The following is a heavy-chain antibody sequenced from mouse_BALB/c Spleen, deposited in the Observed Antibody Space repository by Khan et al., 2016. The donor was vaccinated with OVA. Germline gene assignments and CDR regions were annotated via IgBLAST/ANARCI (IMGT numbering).Heavy chain of an antibody. CDR1: GYTFTNYG. CDR3: ARGASYGYFDV. Sequence: QIQLVQSGPELKKPGETVKISCKASGYTFTNYGMNWVKQAPGKGLKWMGWINTYTGEPTYTDDFKGRFAFSLETYASTAYLQINNLRNEDMATYFSARGASYGYFDVWGAGTTVTVSS. V-gene: IGHV9-1*02. CDR2: INTYTGEP. J-gene: IGHJ1*01.